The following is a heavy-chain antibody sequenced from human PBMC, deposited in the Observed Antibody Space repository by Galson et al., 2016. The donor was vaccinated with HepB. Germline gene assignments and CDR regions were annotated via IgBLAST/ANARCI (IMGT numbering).Heavy chain of an antibody. CDR1: GGSLSGYY. CDR3: ARGVELDIIDAFDI. CDR2: INHSGTT. J-gene: IGHJ3*02. Sequence: SETLSLTCAVYGGSLSGYYWTWIRQPPGKGLEWIGEINHSGTTNYNPSLNSRVTISLGTSNNQFPLRLTSVTAAETAVHYCARGVELDIIDAFDIWGQGTMVTVSS. V-gene: IGHV4-34*01. D-gene: IGHD3/OR15-3a*01.